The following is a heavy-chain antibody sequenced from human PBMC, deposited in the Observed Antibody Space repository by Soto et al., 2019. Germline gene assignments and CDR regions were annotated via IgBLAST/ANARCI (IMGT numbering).Heavy chain of an antibody. J-gene: IGHJ4*02. CDR2: IYYGGSA. V-gene: IGHV4-59*08. Sequence: SETLCLTCTVSGGSISTYYWSWIRQPPGKGLEWIGYIYYGGSADYNPSLKSRVTISVDTSKKQFSLKLSSVTAADTAVYYCARGGHCANGVCPALDYWGQGTLVTVSS. CDR1: GGSISTYY. CDR3: ARGGHCANGVCPALDY. D-gene: IGHD2-8*01.